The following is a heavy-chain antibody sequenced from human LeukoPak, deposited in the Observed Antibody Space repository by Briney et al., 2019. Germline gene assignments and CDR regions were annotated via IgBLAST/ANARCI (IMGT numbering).Heavy chain of an antibody. V-gene: IGHV4-39*07. J-gene: IGHJ5*02. CDR2: IYYSGST. D-gene: IGHD3-10*01. CDR1: GGSLSSSSYY. Sequence: PSETLSLTCTVSGGSLSSSSYYWGWIRQPPGKGLEWIGSIYYSGSTYYNPSLKSRVTISVDTSKNQFSLKLSSVTAADTAVYYCARGQLWFGLNWFDPWGQGTLVTVSS. CDR3: ARGQLWFGLNWFDP.